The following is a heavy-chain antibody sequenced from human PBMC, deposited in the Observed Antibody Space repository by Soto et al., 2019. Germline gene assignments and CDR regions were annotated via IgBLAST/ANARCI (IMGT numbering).Heavy chain of an antibody. CDR1: GFTFRSYG. CDR2: ISYDGSNK. V-gene: IGHV3-30*18. Sequence: QVQLVESGGGVVQPGRSLRLSCAVSGFTFRSYGMHWVRQAPGKGLEWVAVISYDGSNKYYAASVKGRFTISRDNSKNTLYVQMNSLRAEDTAVYYCAKGSRDGYNSNWCDPWGQGTLVTVSS. D-gene: IGHD5-12*01. J-gene: IGHJ5*02. CDR3: AKGSRDGYNSNWCDP.